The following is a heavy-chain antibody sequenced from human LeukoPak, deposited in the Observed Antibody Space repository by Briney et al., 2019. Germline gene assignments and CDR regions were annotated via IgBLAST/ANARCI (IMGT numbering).Heavy chain of an antibody. CDR1: GASVNSGNYY. CDR3: ARVWATTALDY. Sequence: PSQTLSLTCTVSGASVNSGNYYWTWIRQPAGKRLEWIGRIYTSGSTNYNPSLKSRVTISVDTSKNQFSLKLSSVTAADTAVYYCARVWATTALDYWGQGTLVTVSS. V-gene: IGHV4-61*02. D-gene: IGHD5-12*01. J-gene: IGHJ4*02. CDR2: IYTSGST.